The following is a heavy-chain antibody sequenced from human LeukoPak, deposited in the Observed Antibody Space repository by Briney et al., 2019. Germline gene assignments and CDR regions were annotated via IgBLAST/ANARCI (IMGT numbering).Heavy chain of an antibody. D-gene: IGHD6-19*01. J-gene: IGHJ5*02. CDR2: IGGSGDT. Sequence: PGGSLRLSCVASGFTVSSNYMSWVRQAQGKGLEWVSAIGGSGDTYYADSVKGRFTISRDNSKNTLYLQMNSLRAEDTAVYYCAKTLWLVKGFGWFDPWGQGTLVTVSS. V-gene: IGHV3-53*01. CDR3: AKTLWLVKGFGWFDP. CDR1: GFTVSSNY.